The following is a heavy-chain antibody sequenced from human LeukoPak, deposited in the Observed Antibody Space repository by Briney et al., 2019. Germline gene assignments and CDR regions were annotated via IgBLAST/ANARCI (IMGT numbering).Heavy chain of an antibody. CDR1: GFTFSSYA. J-gene: IGHJ4*02. CDR3: AKDLAF. V-gene: IGHV3-23*01. CDR2: ISGSGGST. Sequence: PGGALRLSCAASGFTFSSYAMSWVRQAPGKGVEWVSAISGSGGSTYYADSVKGGFTISRENAKRTLYLEKKRLREKETGGYKCAKDLAFWGQGTLVTVSS.